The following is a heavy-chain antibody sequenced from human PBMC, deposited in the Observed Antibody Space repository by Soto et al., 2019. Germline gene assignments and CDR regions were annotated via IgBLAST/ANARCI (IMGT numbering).Heavy chain of an antibody. V-gene: IGHV4-38-2*01. Sequence: SETLSLTCLVSGFPISSTYSWGWIRQPPGKGLEWIGNIYHSGNTYYNPSLKSRLTISVDTSKNHFSLMVDSVTAADTAVYYCARARFQVLYGKPYFDSWGQGTLVTVSS. CDR2: IYHSGNT. D-gene: IGHD2-2*02. CDR1: GFPISSTYS. CDR3: ARARFQVLYGKPYFDS. J-gene: IGHJ4*02.